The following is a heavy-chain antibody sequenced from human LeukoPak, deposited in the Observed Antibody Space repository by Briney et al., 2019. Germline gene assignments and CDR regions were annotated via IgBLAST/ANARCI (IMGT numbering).Heavy chain of an antibody. D-gene: IGHD5-18*01. V-gene: IGHV4-30-2*01. J-gene: IGHJ4*02. CDR2: IYHSGST. Sequence: SQTLSLTCAVSGGSISSGGYSWSWIRQPPGKGLEWIGYIYHSGSTYYNPSLKSRVTISVDRSKNQFSLKLSSVTAADTAVYYCARYSYGGFYFDYWGQGTLVTVSS. CDR3: ARYSYGGFYFDY. CDR1: GGSISSGGYS.